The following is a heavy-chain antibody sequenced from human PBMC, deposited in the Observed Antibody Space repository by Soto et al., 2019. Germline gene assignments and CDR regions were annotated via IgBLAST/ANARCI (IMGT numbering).Heavy chain of an antibody. CDR2: IWFDGINK. D-gene: IGHD6-6*01. CDR1: GFTFSSCG. V-gene: IGHV3-33*01. Sequence: QVQLVESGGGVVQPGRSLRLSCAASGFTFSSCGMHWVRQSPGKGLEWVAVIWFDGINKYYADSVKGRFTISRDNSKNTLYLQMNTLRADDTAVYYCARGFPRRLIAAPFDYWGQGTLVTVSS. CDR3: ARGFPRRLIAAPFDY. J-gene: IGHJ4*02.